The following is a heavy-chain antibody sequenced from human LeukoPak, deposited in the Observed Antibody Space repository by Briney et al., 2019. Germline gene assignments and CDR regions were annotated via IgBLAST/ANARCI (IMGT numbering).Heavy chain of an antibody. CDR3: ARCLKAYFDY. V-gene: IGHV4-4*07. CDR2: IYYSGST. Sequence: PSETLSLTCSVSGGSISDYYWTWIRQPAGKGLEWIGRIYYSGSTNYNPSLKSRVTISVDTSKNQFSLKLSSVTAADTAVYYCARCLKAYFDYWGQGTLVTVSS. CDR1: GGSISDYY. J-gene: IGHJ4*02.